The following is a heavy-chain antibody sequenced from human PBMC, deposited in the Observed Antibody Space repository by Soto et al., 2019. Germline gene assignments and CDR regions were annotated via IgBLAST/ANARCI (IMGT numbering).Heavy chain of an antibody. CDR3: ARDYHYAVSGYFDH. CDR1: GFSFSSYA. Sequence: GGSLRLSCAASGFSFSSYAMHWVRQAPGKGLEWVAIISYDGSHQLYADSVKGRFTVSRDNSKNTLYLQMNSLRAEDTAVYYCARDYHYAVSGYFDHWGQGTLVTVSS. CDR2: ISYDGSHQ. J-gene: IGHJ4*02. V-gene: IGHV3-30-3*01. D-gene: IGHD3-3*01.